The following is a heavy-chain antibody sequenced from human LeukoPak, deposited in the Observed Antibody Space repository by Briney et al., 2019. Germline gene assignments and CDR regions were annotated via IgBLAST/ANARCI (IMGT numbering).Heavy chain of an antibody. V-gene: IGHV3-23*01. CDR2: ISGSGGST. CDR1: GFTFSSFS. CDR3: AKDEGRFYYYGMDV. J-gene: IGHJ6*02. Sequence: GGSLRLSCAASGFTFSSFSMNWVRQASGKGLEWVSAISGSGGSTYYADSVKGRFTISRDNSKNTLYLQMNSLRAEDTAVYYCAKDEGRFYYYGMDVWGQGTTVTVSS. D-gene: IGHD3-10*01.